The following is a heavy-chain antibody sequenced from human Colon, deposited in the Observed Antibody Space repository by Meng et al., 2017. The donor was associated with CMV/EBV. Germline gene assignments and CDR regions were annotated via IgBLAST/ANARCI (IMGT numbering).Heavy chain of an antibody. CDR1: GFTFSSYW. V-gene: IGHV3-7*01. Sequence: GESLKISCAASGFTFSSYWMSWVRQAPGKGLEWVANIKPAGSEKYYVDSVKGRFTISRDNTKNSLYLQMNSLRVEDTAVYYCERDPGCGWPTAEAGLCSDWGQGTLVTVSS. CDR3: ERDPGCGWPTAEAGLCSD. CDR2: IKPAGSEK. D-gene: IGHD6-13*01. J-gene: IGHJ4*01.